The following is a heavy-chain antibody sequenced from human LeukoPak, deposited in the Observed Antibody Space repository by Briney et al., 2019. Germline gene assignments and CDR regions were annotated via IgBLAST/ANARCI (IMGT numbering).Heavy chain of an antibody. V-gene: IGHV1-18*01. CDR3: ARDDYYDSSGYHRGANWFDP. CDR1: GYTFTSYG. D-gene: IGHD3-22*01. J-gene: IGHJ5*02. CDR2: ISAYNGIT. Sequence: ASVKVSCKASGYTFTSYGISWVRQAPGQGLEWMGWISAYNGITNYAQKLQGRVTMTTDTSTSTAYMELRSLRSDDTAVYYCARDDYYDSSGYHRGANWFDPWGQGTLVTVSS.